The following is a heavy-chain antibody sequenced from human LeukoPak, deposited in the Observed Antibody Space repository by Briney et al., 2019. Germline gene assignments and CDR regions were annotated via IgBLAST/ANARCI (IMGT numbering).Heavy chain of an antibody. J-gene: IGHJ4*02. V-gene: IGHV1-18*01. D-gene: IGHD7-27*01. CDR2: ISAYNGNT. CDR3: ARDPGFRLGIHFDY. CDR1: GYTFTSYG. Sequence: GASVKVSCKASGYTFTSYGISWVRQAPGQGLEWMGWISAYNGNTNYAQKLQGRVTMTTDTSTSTGYMELRSLRSDDTAVYYCARDPGFRLGIHFDYWGQGTLVTVSS.